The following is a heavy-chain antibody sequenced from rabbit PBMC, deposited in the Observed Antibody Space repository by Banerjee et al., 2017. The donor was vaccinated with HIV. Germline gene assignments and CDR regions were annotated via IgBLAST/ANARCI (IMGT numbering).Heavy chain of an antibody. J-gene: IGHJ4*01. Sequence: QEQLEESGGGLVQPEGSLALTCKASGFTISSGYDMCWVRQAPGKGLEWIACIYGGSSGSSHYATWAKGRFTISKTSSTTVTLQMTSLTAADTATYFCARDLTGVIGWNFNLWGQGTLVTVS. CDR2: IYGGSSGSS. CDR3: ARDLTGVIGWNFNL. CDR1: GFTISSGYD. D-gene: IGHD1-1*01. V-gene: IGHV1S45*01.